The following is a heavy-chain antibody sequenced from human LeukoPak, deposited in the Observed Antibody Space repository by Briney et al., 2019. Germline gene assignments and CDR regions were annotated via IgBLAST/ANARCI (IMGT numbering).Heavy chain of an antibody. CDR2: IYYSGST. V-gene: IGHV4-59*01. CDR3: ARSTYYYDSNFDY. CDR1: SGSISSNY. Sequence: KPSETLSLTCTVSSGSISSNYWSWIRQPPGKGLEWIGYIYYSGSTNYNPSLKSRVTISVDTSKNQFSLKLSSVTAADTAVYYCARSTYYYDSNFDYWGQGTLVTVSS. J-gene: IGHJ4*02. D-gene: IGHD3-22*01.